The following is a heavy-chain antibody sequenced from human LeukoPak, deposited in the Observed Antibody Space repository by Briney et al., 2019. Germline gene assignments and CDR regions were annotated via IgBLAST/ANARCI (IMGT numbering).Heavy chain of an antibody. Sequence: SETLSLTCAVYGGSFSTHYWSWIRQPPGKGLEWIGEINHSGSTNYNPSLKSRVTISVDTSKNQFSLKLSSVTAADTAVYYCARQEVATINDWGQGTLVTVSS. CDR3: ARQEVATIND. V-gene: IGHV4-34*01. CDR1: GGSFSTHY. J-gene: IGHJ4*02. CDR2: INHSGST. D-gene: IGHD5-12*01.